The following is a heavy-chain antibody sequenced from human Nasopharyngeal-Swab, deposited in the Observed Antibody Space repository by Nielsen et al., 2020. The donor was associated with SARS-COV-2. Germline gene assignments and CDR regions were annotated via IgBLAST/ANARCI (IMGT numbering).Heavy chain of an antibody. CDR2: IYPGDSDT. Sequence: KVSCKGSGYSFTSYWIAWVRQMPGKGLEWMGMIYPGDSDTRYSPSFQGQVTISADKSISTAYLHWSSLKASDTAIYYCARPSGHDWESSHFYALDVWGQGTTVTVSS. V-gene: IGHV5-51*01. D-gene: IGHD1-26*01. CDR3: ARPSGHDWESSHFYALDV. CDR1: GYSFTSYW. J-gene: IGHJ6*02.